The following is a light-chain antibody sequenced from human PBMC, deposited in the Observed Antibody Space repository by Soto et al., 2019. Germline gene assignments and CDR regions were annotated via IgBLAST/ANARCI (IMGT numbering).Light chain of an antibody. CDR2: GAS. V-gene: IGKV3-20*01. Sequence: EIVLTQSPGTLSLSPGERATLSCRASQSVSSSYLAWYQQKPGQAPTLLIYGASSRATGIPDRFRGSVSGTDFALTISRLEPEDFAVYYCQQYGTSPRTFGQGTKLEIK. CDR1: QSVSSSY. CDR3: QQYGTSPRT. J-gene: IGKJ2*02.